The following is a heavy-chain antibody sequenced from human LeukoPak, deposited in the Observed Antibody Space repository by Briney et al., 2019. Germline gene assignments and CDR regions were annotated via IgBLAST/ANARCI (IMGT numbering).Heavy chain of an antibody. D-gene: IGHD3-22*01. CDR3: VGATMRY. Sequence: GGSLRLSCAASGFTFSSYAMHWVRQAPGKGLEWVAVISYDGSNKYYADSVKGRFTISRDNSKNTLYLQMNSLRAEDTAVYYCVGATMRYWGQGTLVTVSS. CDR2: ISYDGSNK. J-gene: IGHJ4*02. V-gene: IGHV3-30-3*01. CDR1: GFTFSSYA.